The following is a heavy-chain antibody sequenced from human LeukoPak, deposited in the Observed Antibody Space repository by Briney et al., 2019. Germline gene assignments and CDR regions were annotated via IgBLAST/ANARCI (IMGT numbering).Heavy chain of an antibody. J-gene: IGHJ4*02. V-gene: IGHV4-59*13. CDR3: ARVNPLGYFDQ. CDR1: GGFTSAYY. CDR2: VFYSRNS. Sequence: PSETLSLTCTVSGGFTSAYYWSWVRQPLGKGLEWFGSVFYSRNSNYNPSLTRRVAMSVDTSKSHFSLKLTSVIAADTAVYYCARVNPLGYFDQWGQGTLVAVSS.